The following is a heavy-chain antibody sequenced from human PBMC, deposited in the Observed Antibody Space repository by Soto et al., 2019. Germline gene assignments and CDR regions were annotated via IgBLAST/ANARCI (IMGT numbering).Heavy chain of an antibody. V-gene: IGHV3-23*01. J-gene: IGHJ4*02. CDR1: GFSFSNYA. Sequence: GGSLRLSCAASGFSFSNYAMNWVRQAPGKGLEWVSAISAGGSNTHYADSGKGRFTISSDNSKNTLYLQMNGLRADDTAVYYCAKEYSTSFDYWGQGTPVTVSS. CDR3: AKEYSTSFDY. CDR2: ISAGGSNT. D-gene: IGHD6-6*01.